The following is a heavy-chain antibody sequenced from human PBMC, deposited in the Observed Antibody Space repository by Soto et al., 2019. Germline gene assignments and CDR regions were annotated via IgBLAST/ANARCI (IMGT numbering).Heavy chain of an antibody. D-gene: IGHD2-8*01. V-gene: IGHV1-18*01. CDR1: GYTFTRYG. CDR3: ARGSAYSTPWSFDS. Sequence: QVQLLQSGAEVKKPGASVRVSCKTSGYTFTRYGVSWVRQAPGQGLEWMGWISGYNGNTKEAHKFEGRVILTTDTAANTAHMELRSLTSNDTAVYYCARGSAYSTPWSFDSWGQGTLVTVFS. CDR2: ISGYNGNT. J-gene: IGHJ4*02.